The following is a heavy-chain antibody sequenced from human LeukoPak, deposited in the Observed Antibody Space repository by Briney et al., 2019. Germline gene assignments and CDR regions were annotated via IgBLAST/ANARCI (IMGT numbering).Heavy chain of an antibody. V-gene: IGHV3-74*01. CDR3: ARENYFGLDV. Sequence: PGGSLRLSCAGSGFTFSSYWMHWVRQAPGEGLVWLSHMNGDGSRISYADSAKGRFTISRDNAKKMLYLQMNSLRDEDTAVYYCARENYFGLDVWGQGTTVTVSS. J-gene: IGHJ6*02. CDR2: MNGDGSRI. CDR1: GFTFSSYW.